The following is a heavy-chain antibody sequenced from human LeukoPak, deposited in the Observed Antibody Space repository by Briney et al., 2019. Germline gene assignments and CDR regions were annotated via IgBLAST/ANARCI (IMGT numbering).Heavy chain of an antibody. Sequence: PSETLSLTCTVSGDFITAYYWSWIRQPPGNGLEWLGYVYYTGSTEYNPSLRSRVTISLEMSKHQFSLNLTSVTAADTAVYYCASNTGTVFDYWGQGALVTVSS. CDR1: GDFITAYY. J-gene: IGHJ4*02. CDR2: VYYTGST. CDR3: ASNTGTVFDY. D-gene: IGHD1-26*01. V-gene: IGHV4-59*01.